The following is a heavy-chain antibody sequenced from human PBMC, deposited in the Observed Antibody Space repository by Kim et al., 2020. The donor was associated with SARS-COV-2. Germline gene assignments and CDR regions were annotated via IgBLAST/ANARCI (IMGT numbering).Heavy chain of an antibody. CDR3: ARGGEEQKITIDY. D-gene: IGHD1-20*01. V-gene: IGHV3-33*01. J-gene: IGHJ4*02. Sequence: CAESVKGRFTISRDKSKNTMYLQMNSKRAEDTAVYYCARGGEEQKITIDYWGQGTLVTVSS.